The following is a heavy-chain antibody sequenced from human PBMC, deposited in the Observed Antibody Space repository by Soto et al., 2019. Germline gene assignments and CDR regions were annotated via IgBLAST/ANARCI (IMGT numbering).Heavy chain of an antibody. V-gene: IGHV3-30-3*01. CDR3: AREWSISVGAPGY. D-gene: IGHD6-19*01. J-gene: IGHJ4*02. CDR2: ISNNGINK. CDR1: GFTFSSYT. Sequence: QVQLVESGGGVVQPGMSLRLSCAASGFTFSSYTMYWVREGTGKGLEWVAGISNNGINKDYADSVKGRFIVSRDNSKNTLNLQINSLRRDDSAIYYCAREWSISVGAPGYWGQGTLVTVSS.